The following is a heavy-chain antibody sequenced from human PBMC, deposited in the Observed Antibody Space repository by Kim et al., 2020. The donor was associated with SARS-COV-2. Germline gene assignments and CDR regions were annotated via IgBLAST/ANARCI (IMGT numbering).Heavy chain of an antibody. Sequence: ASVKVSCKASGYTFTGYYMHWVRPAPGQGLEWMGWINPNSGGTNYAQKFQGRVTMTRDTSISTDYMELSRLRSDDTAMYYCASGGDMVRGVIMVAGSGADFWGQGTLVTVSS. J-gene: IGHJ4*02. CDR2: INPNSGGT. V-gene: IGHV1-2*02. D-gene: IGHD3-10*01. CDR1: GYTFTGYY. CDR3: ASGGDMVRGVIMVAGSGADF.